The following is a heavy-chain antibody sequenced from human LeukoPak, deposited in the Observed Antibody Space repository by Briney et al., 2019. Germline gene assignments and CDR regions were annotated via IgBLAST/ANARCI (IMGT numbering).Heavy chain of an antibody. CDR2: IYYSGST. Sequence: KPSETLSLTCAVYGGSFSSYYWCWIRQPPGKGLEWIGSIYYSGSTYYNPSLKSRVTISVDTSKNQFSLKLSSVTAADTAVYYCARQAVGYSSSWRFDYWGQGTLVTVSS. CDR1: GGSFSSYY. J-gene: IGHJ4*02. D-gene: IGHD6-13*01. CDR3: ARQAVGYSSSWRFDY. V-gene: IGHV4-39*01.